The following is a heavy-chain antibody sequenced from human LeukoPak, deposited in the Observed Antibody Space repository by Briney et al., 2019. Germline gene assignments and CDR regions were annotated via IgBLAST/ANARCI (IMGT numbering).Heavy chain of an antibody. CDR1: GGSFSGDY. D-gene: IGHD2-2*01. CDR2: INHSGST. Sequence: SETLSLTCAVYGGSFSGDYWSWIRQPPGKGLEWIGEINHSGSTNYNPSLKSRVTISVDTSKNQFSLKLSSVTAADTAVYYCARGPPRDQNCSSTSCQLYYYYYMDVWGKGTTVTISS. J-gene: IGHJ6*03. V-gene: IGHV4-34*01. CDR3: ARGPPRDQNCSSTSCQLYYYYYMDV.